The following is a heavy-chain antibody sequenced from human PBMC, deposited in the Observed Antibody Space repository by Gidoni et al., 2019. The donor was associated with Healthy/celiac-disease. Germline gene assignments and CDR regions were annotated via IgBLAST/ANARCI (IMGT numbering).Heavy chain of an antibody. CDR1: GFTFEDYA. Sequence: EVQLVESGGGLVQPGRSLRLSCAASGFTFEDYAMHWVRQAPGKDLEWVSGISLNSGSIGYADSVKGRFTISRDNAKNSLYLQMNSLRAEDTALYYCAKSLTSVYYYYGMDVWGQGTTVTVSS. V-gene: IGHV3-9*01. CDR3: AKSLTSVYYYYGMDV. J-gene: IGHJ6*02. CDR2: ISLNSGSI.